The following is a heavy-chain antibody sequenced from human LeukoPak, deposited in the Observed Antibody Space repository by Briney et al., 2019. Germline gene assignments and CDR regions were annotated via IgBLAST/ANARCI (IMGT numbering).Heavy chain of an antibody. CDR1: GFTFSSYE. D-gene: IGHD5-12*01. J-gene: IGHJ4*02. CDR3: ARVGNSGYDYDY. CDR2: ISSSGSTI. V-gene: IGHV3-48*03. Sequence: PGGSLRLSCAASGFTFSSYEMNWVRQAPGKWLEWGSYISSSGSTIYYADSVKGRFTISRDNAKNSLYLQMNSLRAEDTAVYYCARVGNSGYDYDYWGQGTLVTVSS.